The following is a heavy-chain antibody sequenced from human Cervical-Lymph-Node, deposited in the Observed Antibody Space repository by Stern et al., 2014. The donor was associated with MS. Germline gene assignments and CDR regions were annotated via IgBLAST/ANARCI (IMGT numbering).Heavy chain of an antibody. Sequence: VHLVESGGGVVQPGRSLRLSCGVSGFTFSSYGMHWVRQAPGKGLEWVAVISYDGSNKYYADSVKGRFTISRDNSKNTLYLQMNSLRAEDTAVYYCAEDLSSGSYSGAFDIWGQGTMVTVSS. J-gene: IGHJ3*02. V-gene: IGHV3-30*18. D-gene: IGHD6-19*01. CDR3: AEDLSSGSYSGAFDI. CDR2: ISYDGSNK. CDR1: GFTFSSYG.